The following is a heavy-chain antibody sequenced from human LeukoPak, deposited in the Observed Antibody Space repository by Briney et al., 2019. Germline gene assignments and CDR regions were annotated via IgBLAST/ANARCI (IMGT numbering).Heavy chain of an antibody. Sequence: GASVKVSCKASGYTLTGYYMHWVRQAPGQGLEWMGWINPNSGGTNYAQKFQGWVTMTRDTSISTAYMELSRLRSDDTAVYYCARDSDQPHGSYYYYGMDVWGQGTTVTVSS. V-gene: IGHV1-2*04. CDR1: GYTLTGYY. D-gene: IGHD1-14*01. CDR3: ARDSDQPHGSYYYYGMDV. J-gene: IGHJ6*02. CDR2: INPNSGGT.